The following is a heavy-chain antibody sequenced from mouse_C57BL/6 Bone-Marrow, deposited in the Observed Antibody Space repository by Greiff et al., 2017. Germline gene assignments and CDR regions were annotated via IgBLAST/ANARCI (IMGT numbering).Heavy chain of an antibody. Sequence: QVQLQQSGPGLVQPSQSLSITCTVSGFSLTSYGVHWVRQSPGKGLEWLGVIWGGGSTDYNAAFISRLSISKDNSKSPVFFKMNSLKADDTAIYYCARNSRGENCDGSSYWFAYWGQGTRVTVSA. D-gene: IGHD1-1*01. CDR1: GFSLTSYG. V-gene: IGHV2-2*01. CDR3: ARNSRGENCDGSSYWFAY. CDR2: IWGGGST. J-gene: IGHJ3*01.